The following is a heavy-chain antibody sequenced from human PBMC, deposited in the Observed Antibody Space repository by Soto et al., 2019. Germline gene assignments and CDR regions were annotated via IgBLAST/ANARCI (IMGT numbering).Heavy chain of an antibody. D-gene: IGHD2-15*01. J-gene: IGHJ4*02. CDR2: IDNDGGST. Sequence: EVQLVESGGGLVQPGGSLRLSCAASGFTFSSFWMHWVRQAPGKGLVWVSRIDNDGGSTSYADSVKGRFTISRDKAKNTLYLQMNSLRAEDTAVYYCARVTSGYCSGGSCYSGPFDYWGQGTLVTVSS. V-gene: IGHV3-74*01. CDR1: GFTFSSFW. CDR3: ARVTSGYCSGGSCYSGPFDY.